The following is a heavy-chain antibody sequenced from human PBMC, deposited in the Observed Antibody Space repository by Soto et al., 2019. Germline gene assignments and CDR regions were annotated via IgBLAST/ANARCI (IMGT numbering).Heavy chain of an antibody. V-gene: IGHV3-9*01. J-gene: IGHJ3*01. Sequence: EGQVVESGGGLVQPGRSLKLSCVASGFTFDDFAMHWVRQVPGKGLEWVSGITWNSDTVRYADSLKGRITISRDSAKNSIYLQMDSLKPEDTALYYCVKDAKFRREIRGWGFDVWGQGTKVTVSS. D-gene: IGHD3-10*01. CDR1: GFTFDDFA. CDR2: ITWNSDTV. CDR3: VKDAKFRREIRGWGFDV.